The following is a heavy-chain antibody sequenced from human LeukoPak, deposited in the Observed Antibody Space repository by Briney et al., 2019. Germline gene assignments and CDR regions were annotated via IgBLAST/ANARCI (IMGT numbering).Heavy chain of an antibody. J-gene: IGHJ4*02. CDR3: ARGESSHYDY. Sequence: GASVKVSCKASGYTFTGYYIHWVRQAPGQGLEWMGWINPNTGGANYAQKFQGRVIMTRDTSISTAYMELTRLRSDDTAVYYCARGESSHYDYWGQETLVTVSS. CDR2: INPNTGGA. CDR1: GYTFTGYY. V-gene: IGHV1-2*02. D-gene: IGHD6-13*01.